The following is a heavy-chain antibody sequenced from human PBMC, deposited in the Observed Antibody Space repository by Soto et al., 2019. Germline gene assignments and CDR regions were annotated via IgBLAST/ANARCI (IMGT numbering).Heavy chain of an antibody. V-gene: IGHV3-30-3*01. D-gene: IGHD6-19*01. CDR3: ARVRRVAALYFDY. CDR1: GFTFSSYA. Sequence: GGSLRLSCAASGFTFSSYAMHWVRQAPGKGLEWVAVISYDGSNKYYADSVKGRFTISRDNSKNTLYLQMNSLRAEDTAVYYCARVRRVAALYFDYWGQGTLVTVSS. J-gene: IGHJ4*02. CDR2: ISYDGSNK.